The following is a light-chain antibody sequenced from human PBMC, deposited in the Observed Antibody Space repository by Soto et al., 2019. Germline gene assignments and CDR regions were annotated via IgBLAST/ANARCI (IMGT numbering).Light chain of an antibody. Sequence: EIVMTQSPATLSVSPGERATLSCRASQSVSSNLAWYQQKPGQAPRLLIYGASTRATGIPDRFSGGGSGTDFTLTISRLEPEDFAVYYCQQYGSSPPYTFGQGTKLDI. CDR1: QSVSSN. CDR2: GAS. CDR3: QQYGSSPPYT. J-gene: IGKJ2*01. V-gene: IGKV3-20*01.